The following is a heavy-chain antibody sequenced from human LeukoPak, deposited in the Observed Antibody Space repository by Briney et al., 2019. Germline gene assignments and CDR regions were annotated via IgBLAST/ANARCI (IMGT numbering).Heavy chain of an antibody. CDR2: IYHSGST. CDR1: GYSISSGYY. Sequence: SETLSLTCTVSGYSISSGYYWGWIRQPPGKGLEWIGSIYHSGSTYYNPSLKSRVTISVDTSKNQFSLKLSSVTAADTAVYYCARYYYDSSGYYPRYFDYWGQGTLVTVSS. V-gene: IGHV4-38-2*02. CDR3: ARYYYDSSGYYPRYFDY. J-gene: IGHJ4*02. D-gene: IGHD3-22*01.